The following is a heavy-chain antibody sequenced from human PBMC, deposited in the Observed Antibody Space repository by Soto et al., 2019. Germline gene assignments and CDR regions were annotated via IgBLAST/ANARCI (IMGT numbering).Heavy chain of an antibody. Sequence: QVHLVQSGAEVKNPGASVKGSCKGSGYGFTTYGITWVRQAPGQGLEWMAWISAHNGNTNYAQKLQGRVTVTRDTSTSTAYMELRSLRSDDTAVYYGARGRYGDYWGQGALVTVSS. J-gene: IGHJ4*02. CDR1: GYGFTTYG. CDR3: ARGRYGDY. CDR2: ISAHNGNT. V-gene: IGHV1-18*01. D-gene: IGHD1-1*01.